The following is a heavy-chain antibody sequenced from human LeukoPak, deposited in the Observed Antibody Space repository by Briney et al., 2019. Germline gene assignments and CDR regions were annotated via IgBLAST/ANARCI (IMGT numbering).Heavy chain of an antibody. D-gene: IGHD5-18*01. CDR3: ARAGSYNYAMGF. Sequence: PSETLSLSCTVSGGSIRSYYWSWIRQPPGKGLEWIGCIYYSGSTKYNPSLKSRVTISVDTSKNQFSLKLSSVTAADTAMYYCARAGSYNYAMGFWGQGTVVTVSS. J-gene: IGHJ4*02. CDR2: IYYSGST. V-gene: IGHV4-59*01. CDR1: GGSIRSYY.